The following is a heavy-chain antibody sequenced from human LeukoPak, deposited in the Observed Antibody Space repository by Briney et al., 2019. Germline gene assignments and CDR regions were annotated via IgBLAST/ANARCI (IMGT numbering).Heavy chain of an antibody. V-gene: IGHV1-18*01. CDR1: GYTFTSYG. Sequence: ASVKVSYKASGYTFTSYGISWVRRAPGQGLEWRGLISAYNGNTNYAQKLQGRVTMTTDTSTSTAYMELRSLRSDDTAVYYCARVFWSGYYNYYYYYMDVWGKGTTVTVSS. D-gene: IGHD3-3*01. CDR3: ARVFWSGYYNYYYYYMDV. J-gene: IGHJ6*03. CDR2: ISAYNGNT.